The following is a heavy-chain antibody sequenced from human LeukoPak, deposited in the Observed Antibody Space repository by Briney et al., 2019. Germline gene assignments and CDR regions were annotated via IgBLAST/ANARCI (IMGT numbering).Heavy chain of an antibody. D-gene: IGHD2-2*02. CDR3: ARLAYCSSTSCYIGAFDI. V-gene: IGHV4-59*01. J-gene: IGHJ3*02. Sequence: SETLSLTCTVSGGSISSYYWSWIRQPPGKGLEWIGYIYYSGSTNYNPSLKSRVTISVDTSKNQFSLKLSSVTAADMAVYYCARLAYCSSTSCYIGAFDIWGQGTMVTVSS. CDR1: GGSISSYY. CDR2: IYYSGST.